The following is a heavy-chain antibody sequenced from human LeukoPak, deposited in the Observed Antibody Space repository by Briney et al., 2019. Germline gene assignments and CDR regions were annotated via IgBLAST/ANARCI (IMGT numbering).Heavy chain of an antibody. Sequence: GASVKVSCKASGYTFTGYYMHWVRQAPGQGLEWMGWINPNSGGTNYAQKFQGRVTMTRDTSISTAYMELSRLRSDDTAVYYCARAEDSSSWYFDYWGQGTLVTVSS. V-gene: IGHV1-2*02. CDR2: INPNSGGT. D-gene: IGHD6-13*01. CDR3: ARAEDSSSWYFDY. J-gene: IGHJ4*02. CDR1: GYTFTGYY.